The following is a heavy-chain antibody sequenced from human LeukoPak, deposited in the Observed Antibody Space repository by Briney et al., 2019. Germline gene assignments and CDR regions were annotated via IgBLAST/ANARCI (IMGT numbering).Heavy chain of an antibody. J-gene: IGHJ6*02. D-gene: IGHD1-1*01. Sequence: SETLSLTCTVSGGSVSSGSYYWSWIRQPPGKGLEWIGYIYYSGSTNYNPSLKSRVTISVDTSKNQFSLKLSSVTAADTAVYYCARGLLERYYYYYGKDVWGQGTTVTVSS. CDR3: ARGLLERYYYYYGKDV. CDR1: GGSVSSGSYY. V-gene: IGHV4-61*01. CDR2: IYYSGST.